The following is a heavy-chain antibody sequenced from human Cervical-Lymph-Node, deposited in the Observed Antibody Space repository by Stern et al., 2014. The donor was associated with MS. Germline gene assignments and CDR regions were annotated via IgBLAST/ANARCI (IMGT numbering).Heavy chain of an antibody. J-gene: IGHJ4*02. D-gene: IGHD6-6*01. Sequence: VQLVESGAEVKKPGSSVKVSCMASGGTFNTNVISWARQAPGQGLEWMGGIIPIFGTALYAQKFQGRVTITANESTRAVYMELGSLRSEDTAVYYCARAAYSTSSYNYWGQGTLVIVSS. CDR3: ARAAYSTSSYNY. V-gene: IGHV1-69*01. CDR1: GGTFNTNV. CDR2: IIPIFGTA.